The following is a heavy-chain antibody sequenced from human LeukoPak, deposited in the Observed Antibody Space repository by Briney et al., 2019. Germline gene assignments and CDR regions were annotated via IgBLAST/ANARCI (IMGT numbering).Heavy chain of an antibody. CDR3: VREGGYYEY. J-gene: IGHJ4*02. V-gene: IGHV3-15*01. CDR2: IKRTSDGGTP. Sequence: GGSLRLSCAASGFTFSNVWMSRVRQAPGKGLEWVARIKRTSDGGTPDYPAPVQGRFTISRDDSKNTLFLQMNSLKTEDTAIYYCVREGGYYEYWGQGTLVTVSS. D-gene: IGHD2/OR15-2a*01. CDR1: GFTFSNVW.